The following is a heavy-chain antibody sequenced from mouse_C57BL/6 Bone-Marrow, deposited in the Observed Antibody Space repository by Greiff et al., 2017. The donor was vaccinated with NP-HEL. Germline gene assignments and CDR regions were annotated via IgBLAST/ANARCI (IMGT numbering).Heavy chain of an antibody. CDR1: GYTFTSYD. CDR3: ASGGTVVARGDYSSMDY. D-gene: IGHD1-1*01. V-gene: IGHV1-85*01. J-gene: IGHJ4*01. CDR2: IYPRDGST. Sequence: QVQLKQSGPELVKPGASVKLSCKASGYTFTSYDINWVKQRPGQGLEWIGWIYPRDGSTKYNEKFKGKATLTVDTSSSTATMELNRLTSADSAVYVCASGGTVVARGDYSSMDYWGQGTSVTVSS.